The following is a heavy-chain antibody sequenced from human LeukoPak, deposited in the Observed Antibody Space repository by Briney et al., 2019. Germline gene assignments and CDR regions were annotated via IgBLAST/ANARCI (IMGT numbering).Heavy chain of an antibody. CDR2: IYWDNDK. CDR1: GFSLTTSGVG. D-gene: IGHD1-14*01. Sequence: SGPTLVNPTQTLTLTCTFSGFSLTTSGVGVGWIRQPPGQAPEWLALIYWDNDKRYSPSLKTRLTITKDTSKNLVVFIMTDMDPVDTATYFCAHRRGGYNWNHGDFDYWGQGTLVTVSS. V-gene: IGHV2-5*02. J-gene: IGHJ4*02. CDR3: AHRRGGYNWNHGDFDY.